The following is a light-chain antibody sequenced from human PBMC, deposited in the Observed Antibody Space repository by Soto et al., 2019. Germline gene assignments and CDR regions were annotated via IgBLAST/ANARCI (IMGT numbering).Light chain of an antibody. CDR2: GAS. CDR3: QQYGSSSWT. Sequence: EIVLTQSPGTLSLSPGERATLSCRASQSVSSTYFAWYQQRFGQAPRLLIYGASSRATGIPDRFSGSGSGTDFTLTISRLEPEDFAVYSCQQYGSSSWTFGQGTMV. CDR1: QSVSSTY. V-gene: IGKV3-20*01. J-gene: IGKJ1*01.